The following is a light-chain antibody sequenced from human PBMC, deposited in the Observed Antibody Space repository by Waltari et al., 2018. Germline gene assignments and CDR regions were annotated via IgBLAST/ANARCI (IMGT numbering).Light chain of an antibody. V-gene: IGKV1-39*01. CDR2: AAS. J-gene: IGKJ2*01. CDR1: QYISNC. CDR3: QQSFSAPYT. Sequence: DIQMTQSPSSLSASVGDRVTITCRASQYISNCLNWYQQKPGKAPKLLIYAASGLESGVPSKFSGSGSGTEFALTISSLQPEDVATYYCQQSFSAPYTFGQGTKLEMK.